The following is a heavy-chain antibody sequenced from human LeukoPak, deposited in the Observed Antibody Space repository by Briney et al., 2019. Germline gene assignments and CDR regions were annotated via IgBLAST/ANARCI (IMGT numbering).Heavy chain of an antibody. CDR1: GGSISSYY. J-gene: IGHJ4*02. CDR3: ARGGLYSSSWSDY. V-gene: IGHV4-59*01. Sequence: PSETLSLTCTVSGGSISSYYWSWIRQPPGEGLEWIGYIHYSGSTNYNPSLKSRVTISVDTSKNQFSLKLTSVTAADAAVYYCARGGLYSSSWSDYWGQGTLVTVSS. D-gene: IGHD6-13*01. CDR2: IHYSGST.